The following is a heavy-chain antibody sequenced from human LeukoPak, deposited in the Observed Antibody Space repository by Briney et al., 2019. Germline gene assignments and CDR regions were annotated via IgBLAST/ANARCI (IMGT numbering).Heavy chain of an antibody. J-gene: IGHJ4*02. V-gene: IGHV4-59*01. CDR2: IYYSGST. CDR3: ARKPAAIVEYYFDY. D-gene: IGHD2-2*02. Sequence: SETLSLTCTVSGGSISTYYGNWIRQAPGKGLEWIGYIYYSGSTNYNPSLKSRVTISVDTSKNQFSLKLSSVTAADTAVYYCARKPAAIVEYYFDYWGQGTLVTVSS. CDR1: GGSISTYY.